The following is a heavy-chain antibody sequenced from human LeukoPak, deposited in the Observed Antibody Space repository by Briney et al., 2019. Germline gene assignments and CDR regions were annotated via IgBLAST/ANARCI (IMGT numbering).Heavy chain of an antibody. Sequence: GRSLRLSCAASGVSFSNYAMSWVRQAPGKGLEWVSSIGAGGDVTYYADSVKGRFTLSRDNSKNTLYLQMNSLRSEDTAVYFCAREIGLLDYWGQGILVTVSS. D-gene: IGHD5/OR15-5a*01. CDR2: IGAGGDVT. V-gene: IGHV3-23*01. J-gene: IGHJ4*02. CDR1: GVSFSNYA. CDR3: AREIGLLDY.